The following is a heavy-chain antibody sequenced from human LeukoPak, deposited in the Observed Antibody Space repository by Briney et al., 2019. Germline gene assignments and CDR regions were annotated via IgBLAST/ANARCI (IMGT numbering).Heavy chain of an antibody. J-gene: IGHJ4*02. D-gene: IGHD3-10*01. CDR3: ARIYGSGSYYPYYFDY. CDR1: GGSVSSGSYY. CDR2: IYYSGST. V-gene: IGHV4-61*01. Sequence: PSETLSLTCTVSGGSVSSGSYYWSWIRQPPGKGLEWIGYIYYSGSTNYNPSLKSRVTISVDTSKNQFSLKLSSVTAADTAVYYCARIYGSGSYYPYYFDYWGQGTLVTVSS.